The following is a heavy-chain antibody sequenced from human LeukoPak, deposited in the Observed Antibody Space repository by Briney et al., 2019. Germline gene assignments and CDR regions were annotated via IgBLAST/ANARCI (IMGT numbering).Heavy chain of an antibody. Sequence: QSGGSLRLSCAASGFTFSAYGMSWVRQAPGKGLDWVAFIRFDESEKHYADSAKGRFTISRDISKDTLFLQMNGLRAEDTAVYYCAKRGIAAAASFDYWGQGTLVTVSS. J-gene: IGHJ4*02. CDR1: GFTFSAYG. V-gene: IGHV3-30*02. D-gene: IGHD6-13*01. CDR3: AKRGIAAAASFDY. CDR2: IRFDESEK.